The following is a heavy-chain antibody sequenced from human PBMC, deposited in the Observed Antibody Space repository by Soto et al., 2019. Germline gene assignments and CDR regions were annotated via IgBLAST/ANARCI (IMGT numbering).Heavy chain of an antibody. J-gene: IGHJ6*02. V-gene: IGHV1-69*01. CDR2: IIPIFGTA. D-gene: IGHD6-6*01. CDR3: ARDEVAARLNYYYGMDV. Sequence: QVQLVQSGAEVKKPGSSVKVSCKASGGTFSSYAIRWVRQAPGQGLEWMGGIIPIFGTANYAQKFQGRVTITADESTSTAYMELSSLRSEDTAVYYCARDEVAARLNYYYGMDVWGQGTTVTVSS. CDR1: GGTFSSYA.